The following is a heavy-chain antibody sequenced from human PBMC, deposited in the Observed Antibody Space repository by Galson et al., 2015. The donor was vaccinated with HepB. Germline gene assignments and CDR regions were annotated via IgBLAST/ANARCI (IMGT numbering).Heavy chain of an antibody. CDR2: IRSKAYGGTT. CDR3: TSDCSSTSCYYYYGMDV. Sequence: SLRLSCADSGFTFGDYAMSWFRQAPGKGLEWVGFIRSKAYGGTTEYAASVKGRFTISRDDSKSIAYLQMNSLKTEDTAVYYCTSDCSSTSCYYYYGMDVWGQGTTVTVSS. D-gene: IGHD2-2*01. CDR1: GFTFGDYA. J-gene: IGHJ6*02. V-gene: IGHV3-49*03.